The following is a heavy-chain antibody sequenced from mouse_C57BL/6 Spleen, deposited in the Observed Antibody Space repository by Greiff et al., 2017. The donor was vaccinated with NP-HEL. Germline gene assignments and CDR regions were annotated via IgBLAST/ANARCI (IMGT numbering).Heavy chain of an antibody. CDR1: GFTFSSYT. Sequence: VQLKESGGGLVKPGGSLKLSCAASGFTFSSYTMSWVRQTPEKRLEWVATISGGGGNTYYPDSVKGRFTISRDNAKNTLYLQMSSLRSEDTALYYCARQGGSSSYWYFDVWGTGTTVTVSS. J-gene: IGHJ1*03. V-gene: IGHV5-9*01. D-gene: IGHD1-1*01. CDR2: ISGGGGNT. CDR3: ARQGGSSSYWYFDV.